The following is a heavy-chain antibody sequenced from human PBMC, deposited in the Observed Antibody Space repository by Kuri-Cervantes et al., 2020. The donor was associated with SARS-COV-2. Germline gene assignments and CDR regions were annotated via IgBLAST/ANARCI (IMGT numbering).Heavy chain of an antibody. J-gene: IGHJ3*02. V-gene: IGHV1-2*04. CDR3: ARSTPFRQFVVISQVGAFDI. Sequence: ASVKVSCKASGYTFTGYYMHWVRQAPGQGLEWMGWINPNSGGTNNAQKFRGWVTMTRDTSISKVYVALSRQRSDETAVYYCARSTPFRQFVVISQVGAFDIWGQGTMVTVSS. CDR1: GYTFTGYY. D-gene: IGHD3-22*01. CDR2: INPNSGGT.